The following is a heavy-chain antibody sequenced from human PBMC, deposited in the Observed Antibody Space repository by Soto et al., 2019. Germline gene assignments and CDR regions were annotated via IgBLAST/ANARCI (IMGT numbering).Heavy chain of an antibody. CDR2: ISSSSSPI. Sequence: EVQLVESGGGLVQPGGSLRLSCTASGFTFSKYSMNWARQAPGKGLEWISYISSSSSPIYYADSVKGRFTISRDNAKNSLYLEMNSLRAEDTAIYYCVRDTKASDCSSTSCHRWDSWGQGTLVTVSP. CDR1: GFTFSKYS. J-gene: IGHJ4*02. CDR3: VRDTKASDCSSTSCHRWDS. D-gene: IGHD2-2*01. V-gene: IGHV3-48*01.